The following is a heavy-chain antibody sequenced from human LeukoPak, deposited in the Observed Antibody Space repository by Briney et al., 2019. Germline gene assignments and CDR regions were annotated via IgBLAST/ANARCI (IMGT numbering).Heavy chain of an antibody. Sequence: SETLSLTCTVSGYSISSGYYWGWIRQPPGKGLEWIGSIYHSGSTYYNPSLKSRVTISVDTSKNQFSLKLSSVTAADTAVYYCARGDLYSYGPEGAFDIWGQGTMVTVSS. V-gene: IGHV4-38-2*02. CDR1: GYSISSGYY. D-gene: IGHD5-18*01. J-gene: IGHJ3*02. CDR2: IYHSGST. CDR3: ARGDLYSYGPEGAFDI.